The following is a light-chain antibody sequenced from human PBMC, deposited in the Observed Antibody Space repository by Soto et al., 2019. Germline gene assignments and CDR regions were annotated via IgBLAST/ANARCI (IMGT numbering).Light chain of an antibody. V-gene: IGLV2-23*02. CDR3: CSYAGSYTYV. J-gene: IGLJ1*01. CDR2: EVS. CDR1: SGDVGSYNL. Sequence: QSVLTQPASVSGSPGQSIIISCTGASGDVGSYNLVSCYQQHPGKAPKLMIYEVSKRPSGVSNRFSGSKSGNTASLTISELQSEDEDDYYCCSYAGSYTYVFGIGTKLTVL.